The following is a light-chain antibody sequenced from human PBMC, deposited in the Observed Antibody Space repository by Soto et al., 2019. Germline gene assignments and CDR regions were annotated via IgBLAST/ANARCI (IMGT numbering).Light chain of an antibody. J-gene: IGKJ2*01. CDR1: HSVSSSY. CDR3: QQYGSSPPYT. V-gene: IGKV3-20*01. CDR2: RAS. Sequence: ETVLTQSPGTLRLSPGERATLSSRASHSVSSSYLTWYQQRPGQPPRLLIYRASRRATGIPDRFSASGSGTDFTLTISRLEPEDFAVYYCQQYGSSPPYTFGQGTKLEIK.